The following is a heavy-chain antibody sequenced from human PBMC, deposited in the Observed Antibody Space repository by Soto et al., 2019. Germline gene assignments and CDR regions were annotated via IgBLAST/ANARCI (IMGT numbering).Heavy chain of an antibody. J-gene: IGHJ4*02. CDR2: IYYTGNT. V-gene: IGHV4-39*01. CDR3: ARRTVNIRTFYSGLKPHLFAY. D-gene: IGHD6-19*01. CDR1: GGSISSSSYY. Sequence: SSETLSLTCAVSGGSISSSSYYWGWIRQPPGKGLEWIGSIYYTGNTYYTPSLQSRVAISVDTSKNQFSLKLNSVTAADTAVYYCARRTVNIRTFYSGLKPHLFAYCGKGALVTVSS.